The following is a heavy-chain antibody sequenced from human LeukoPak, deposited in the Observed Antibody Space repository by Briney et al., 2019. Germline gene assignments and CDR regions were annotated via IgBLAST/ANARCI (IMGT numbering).Heavy chain of an antibody. CDR1: GGSISSYY. J-gene: IGHJ4*02. CDR2: IYTSGST. Sequence: SETLSLTCTVPGGSISSYYWSWIRQPAGKGLEWIGRIYTSGSTNYNPSLKSRVTMSVDTSKNHFSLKLSSVTAADTAVYYCAIGWLVRGGYYFDYWGQGTLVTVSS. CDR3: AIGWLVRGGYYFDY. D-gene: IGHD6-19*01. V-gene: IGHV4-4*07.